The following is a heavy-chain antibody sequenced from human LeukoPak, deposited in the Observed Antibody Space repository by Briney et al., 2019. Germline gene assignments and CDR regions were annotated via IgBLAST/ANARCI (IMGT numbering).Heavy chain of an antibody. V-gene: IGHV1-18*01. CDR1: GYTFTSYG. J-gene: IGHJ4*02. CDR2: ISAYNGNT. D-gene: IGHD2-2*01. CDR3: ARGSGGGYCSSTSCYYFDY. Sequence: ASVKVSCKASGYTFTSYGISWVRQAPGQGLEWMGWISAYNGNTSYAQKLQGRVTMTTDTSTSTAYMELRSLRSDDTAVYYCARGSGGGYCSSTSCYYFDYWGQGTLVTVSS.